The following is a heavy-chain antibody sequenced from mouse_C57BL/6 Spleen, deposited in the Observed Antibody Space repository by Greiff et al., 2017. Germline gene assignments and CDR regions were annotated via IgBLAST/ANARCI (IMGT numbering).Heavy chain of an antibody. J-gene: IGHJ1*03. CDR1: GYSFTDYN. CDR3: ARRGSSFSYWYFDV. CDR2: INPNYGTT. Sequence: EVQLQESGPELVKPGASVKISCKASGYSFTDYNMNWVKQSNGKSLEWIGVINPNYGTTSYNQKFKGKATLTVDQSSSTAYMQLNSLTSEDSAVYYCARRGSSFSYWYFDVWGTGTTVTVSS. V-gene: IGHV1-39*01. D-gene: IGHD1-1*01.